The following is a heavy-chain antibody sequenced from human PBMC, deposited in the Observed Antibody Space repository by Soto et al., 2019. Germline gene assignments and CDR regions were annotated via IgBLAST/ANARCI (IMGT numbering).Heavy chain of an antibody. D-gene: IGHD1-1*01. CDR1: GGSISSYY. CDR2: IYYSGST. J-gene: IGHJ4*02. Sequence: SETLSLTCTVSGGSISSYYWSWIRQPPGKGLEWIGYIYYSGSTNYNPSLKSRVTISVDTSKNQFSLKLSSVTAADTAVYYCAREVRNYFDYWGQGTLVTVSS. CDR3: AREVRNYFDY. V-gene: IGHV4-59*01.